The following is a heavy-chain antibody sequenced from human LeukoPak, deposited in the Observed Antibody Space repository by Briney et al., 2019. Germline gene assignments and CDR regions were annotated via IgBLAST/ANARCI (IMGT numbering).Heavy chain of an antibody. D-gene: IGHD3-16*02. CDR2: IIPIFGTA. CDR3: ARDDGPYYDYVWGSYRTTDY. CDR1: GGTFSSYA. Sequence: SVTVSCKASGGTFSSYAISWVRQAPGQGLEWMGGIIPIFGTANYAQKFQGRVTITADKSTSTAYMELSSLRSEDTAVYYCARDDGPYYDYVWGSYRTTDYWGQGTLVTVSS. V-gene: IGHV1-69*06. J-gene: IGHJ4*02.